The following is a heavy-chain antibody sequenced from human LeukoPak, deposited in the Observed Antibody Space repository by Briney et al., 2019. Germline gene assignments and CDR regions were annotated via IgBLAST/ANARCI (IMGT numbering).Heavy chain of an antibody. D-gene: IGHD6-13*01. CDR1: GGSISSYY. Sequence: SETLSLTCTVSGGSISSYYWSWIRQPPGKGLEWFGYIYYSGSTYYNPSLKSRVTISVDTSKNQFSLKLSSVTAADTAVYYCARDEPTSSSWYGGTDYWGQGTLVTVSS. J-gene: IGHJ4*02. V-gene: IGHV4-59*12. CDR3: ARDEPTSSSWYGGTDY. CDR2: IYYSGST.